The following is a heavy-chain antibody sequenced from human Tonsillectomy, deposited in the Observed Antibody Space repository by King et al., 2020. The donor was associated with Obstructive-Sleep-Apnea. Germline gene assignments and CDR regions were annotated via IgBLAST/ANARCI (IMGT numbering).Heavy chain of an antibody. CDR1: GWSFSGHY. J-gene: IGHJ5*02. V-gene: IGHV4-34*12. CDR2: IVHSGST. D-gene: IGHD6-13*01. Sequence: VQLQQWGAGLLKPSDILSLTCAVYGWSFSGHYWSWTRQPPGKGLEWIGEIVHSGSTNYNPSLKSRVTISVDTSKNQFSLKLSSVTAADMAVYYCASQAAAATGWFDPWGQGTLVTVSS. CDR3: ASQAAAATGWFDP.